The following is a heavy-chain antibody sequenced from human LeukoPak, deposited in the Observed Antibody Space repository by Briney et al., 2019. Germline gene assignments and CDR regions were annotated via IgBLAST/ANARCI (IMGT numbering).Heavy chain of an antibody. CDR1: GGSISSSSYY. CDR3: AKTPSIAARRGKYYYYYMDV. J-gene: IGHJ6*03. V-gene: IGHV4-39*07. Sequence: PSETLSLTCTVSGGSISSSSYYWGWIRQPPGKGLEWIGSIYYSGSTYYNPSLKSRVTISVDTSKNQFSLKLSSVTAADTAVYYCAKTPSIAARRGKYYYYYMDVWGKGTTVTVSS. D-gene: IGHD6-6*01. CDR2: IYYSGST.